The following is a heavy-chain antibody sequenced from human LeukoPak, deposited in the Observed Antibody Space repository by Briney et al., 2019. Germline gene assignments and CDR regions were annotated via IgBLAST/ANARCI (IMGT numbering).Heavy chain of an antibody. CDR1: GGSISSYY. CDR3: ASGGYGLFDY. J-gene: IGHJ4*02. V-gene: IGHV4-59*08. Sequence: SETLSLTCTVSGGSISSYYWSWIRQPPGKGLEWIGYIYYSGSTNYNPSLKSRVTISVDTSKNQFSLKLSSVTAADTAVYYCASGGYGLFDYWGQGTLVTVSS. CDR2: IYYSGST. D-gene: IGHD5-12*01.